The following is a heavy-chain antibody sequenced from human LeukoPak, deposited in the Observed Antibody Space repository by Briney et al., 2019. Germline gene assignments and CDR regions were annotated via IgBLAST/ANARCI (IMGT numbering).Heavy chain of an antibody. Sequence: PGGSLRLSCAASGFIFNTYEMNWVRQAPGKGLEWISYISGDGTTIYYADSVKGRFTTSRDNAKKSLFLQMNSLRAEDTAVYFCVSAYGGLLDHWGQGTLVTVSS. CDR1: GFIFNTYE. V-gene: IGHV3-48*03. D-gene: IGHD3-16*01. CDR2: ISGDGTTI. J-gene: IGHJ4*02. CDR3: VSAYGGLLDH.